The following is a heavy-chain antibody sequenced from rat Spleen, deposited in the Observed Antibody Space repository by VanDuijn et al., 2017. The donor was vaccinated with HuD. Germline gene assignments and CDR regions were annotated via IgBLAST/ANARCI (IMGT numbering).Heavy chain of an antibody. D-gene: IGHD5-1*01. CDR1: GFTFSDYY. J-gene: IGHJ2*01. V-gene: IGHV5-29*01. CDR2: ISYDGGRN. Sequence: EVQLVESDGGLVQPGRSLKLSCAASGFTFSDYYMAWVRQAPTKGLEWVATISYDGGRNFYRDSVKGRFTISRDEAKNTLYLQMDSLRSEDTATYYCAKVLSGSFDYWGQGVMVTVSS. CDR3: AKVLSGSFDY.